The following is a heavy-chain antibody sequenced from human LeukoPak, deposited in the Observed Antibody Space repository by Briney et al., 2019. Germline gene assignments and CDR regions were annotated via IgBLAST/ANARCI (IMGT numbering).Heavy chain of an antibody. D-gene: IGHD3-16*01. J-gene: IGHJ6*02. Sequence: SETLSLTCTVSGGPISSYYWSWIRQPPGKGLEWIGYIYYSGSTNYNPSLKSRVTISVDTSKNQFSLKLSSVTAADTAVYYCARDRLYPDYYYGMDVWGQGTTVTVSS. V-gene: IGHV4-59*01. CDR2: IYYSGST. CDR1: GGPISSYY. CDR3: ARDRLYPDYYYGMDV.